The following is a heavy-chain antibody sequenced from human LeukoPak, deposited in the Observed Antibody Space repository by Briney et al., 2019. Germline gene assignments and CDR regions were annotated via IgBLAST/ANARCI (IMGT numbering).Heavy chain of an antibody. V-gene: IGHV3-30-3*01. D-gene: IGHD2-21*01. J-gene: IGHJ4*02. Sequence: GRSLRLSCAASGFTFSTYSMHWVRQAPGKGLEWVAVISYDGSNKYYADSVKGRFTISRDNFQHTLYLQMNSLIPEDTAIYYCVRGDFFDSWGQGTLVTVSS. CDR1: GFTFSTYS. CDR2: ISYDGSNK. CDR3: VRGDFFDS.